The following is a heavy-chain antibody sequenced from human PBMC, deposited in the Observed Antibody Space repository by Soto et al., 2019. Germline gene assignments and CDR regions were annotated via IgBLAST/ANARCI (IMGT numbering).Heavy chain of an antibody. CDR2: IYPGDSDT. D-gene: IGHD6-19*01. CDR3: ARSVRESVADTYYYYGMDV. J-gene: IGHJ6*02. V-gene: IGHV5-51*01. CDR1: GYSFTSYW. Sequence: GESLKISCKGSGYSFTSYWIGWVRQMPGKGLEWMGIIYPGDSDTRYSPSFQGQVTISADKSISTAYLQWSSLKASDTAMYYCARSVRESVADTYYYYGMDVWGQGTTVTVSS.